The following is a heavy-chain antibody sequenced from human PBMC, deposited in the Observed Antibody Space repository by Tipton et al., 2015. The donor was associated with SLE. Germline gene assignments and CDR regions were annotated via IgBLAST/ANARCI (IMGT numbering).Heavy chain of an antibody. D-gene: IGHD3-3*01. CDR2: LTGSGDST. V-gene: IGHV3-23*01. CDR1: GFPFSNYA. J-gene: IGHJ4*02. CDR3: ARSPVDYWNGYSA. Sequence: GSLRLSCAASGFPFSNYARSWVRQAPGKGLEWVSALTGSGDSTYYIDSVKGRFNISRDNSKNSLYLQMNGLRAEDTAVYYCARSPVDYWNGYSAWGQGTLVAVSS.